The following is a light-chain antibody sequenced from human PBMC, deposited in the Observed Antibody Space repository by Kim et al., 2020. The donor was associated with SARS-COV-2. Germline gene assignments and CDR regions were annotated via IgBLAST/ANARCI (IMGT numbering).Light chain of an antibody. V-gene: IGLV6-57*01. J-gene: IGLJ3*02. CDR3: QSYDDNNWV. Sequence: NFMLTQPHSVSESPGKTVTISCTRSSGSIASNYVQWYQQRPGSSPTTVIYEDDQRPSGVPDRFSGSIDRSSNSASLTISGLRTDDEADYYCQSYDDNNWVFGGGTQLTVL. CDR2: EDD. CDR1: SGSIASNY.